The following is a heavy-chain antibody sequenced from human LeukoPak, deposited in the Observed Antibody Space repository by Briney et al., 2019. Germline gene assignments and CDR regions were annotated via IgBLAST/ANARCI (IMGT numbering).Heavy chain of an antibody. D-gene: IGHD5-12*01. CDR1: GGSISSYY. J-gene: IGHJ4*02. Sequence: SETLSLTCAVSGGSISSYYWTWIRQPPGKGLEWIGEINQGGTTNYNPSLRSRVTILIDTSRNQFSLRLSSVTAADTAVYYCARGRLFSGYRGNVGHEDFDYWGQGSLVTVSS. V-gene: IGHV4-34*01. CDR3: ARGRLFSGYRGNVGHEDFDY. CDR2: INQGGTT.